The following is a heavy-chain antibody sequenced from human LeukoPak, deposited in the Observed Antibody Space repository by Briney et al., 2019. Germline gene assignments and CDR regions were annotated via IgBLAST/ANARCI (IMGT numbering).Heavy chain of an antibody. CDR1: GCSIRSRNYY. D-gene: IGHD3-16*01. J-gene: IGHJ3*02. Sequence: PSETLSLTCTVSGCSIRSRNYYWGWIRQPPGKGLEWIGTTYYSGSAYYNPSLNSRVTISVYTSKNQFSTQLCSVAAADTAVYDYARIMAPVAFDIWGQGTMGTVSS. CDR2: TYYSGSA. CDR3: ARIMAPVAFDI. V-gene: IGHV4-39*01.